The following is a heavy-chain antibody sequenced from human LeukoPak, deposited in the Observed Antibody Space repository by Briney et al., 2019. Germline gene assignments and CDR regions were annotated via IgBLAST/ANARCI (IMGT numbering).Heavy chain of an antibody. CDR2: IIPIFGTA. Sequence: SVTVSCKASGGTFSSYAISWVRQAPGQGLEWMGGIIPIFGTANYAQKFQGRVTITADESTSTAYMELSSLRSEDTAVYYCARVGYDFWSGYYPNFDYWGQGTLVTVSS. V-gene: IGHV1-69*13. J-gene: IGHJ4*02. CDR1: GGTFSSYA. D-gene: IGHD3-3*01. CDR3: ARVGYDFWSGYYPNFDY.